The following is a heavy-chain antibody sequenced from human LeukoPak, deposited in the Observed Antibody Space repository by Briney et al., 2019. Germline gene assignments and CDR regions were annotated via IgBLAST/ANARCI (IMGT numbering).Heavy chain of an antibody. J-gene: IGHJ4*02. CDR1: GFTFSSYS. Sequence: GGSLRLSCAASGFTFSSYSMNWVHQAPGKGLEWGSYISGSSSTIYYADSVKGRFTISRDNGKNTLYLQMNSLRAEDTAVYYCARGSTYYDSSGQVPFDYWGRGTLVTVSS. D-gene: IGHD3-22*01. CDR2: ISGSSSTI. V-gene: IGHV3-48*01. CDR3: ARGSTYYDSSGQVPFDY.